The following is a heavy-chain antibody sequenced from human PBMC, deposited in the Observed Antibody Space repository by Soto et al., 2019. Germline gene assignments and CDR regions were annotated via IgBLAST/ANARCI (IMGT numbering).Heavy chain of an antibody. CDR3: ARRWGRIFAY. CDR1: GGSFSGYY. D-gene: IGHD7-27*01. V-gene: IGHV4-34*01. Sequence: QVQPQQWGARLLKPSETLSLTCAVYGGSFSGYYWNWIRQPPGKGLEWIGEINHSGSTNYNPSLKRRVTISVDTSKNQFSLKLSSVTAVDTSVYYCARRWGRIFAYSGQGTLVTVSS. J-gene: IGHJ4*02. CDR2: INHSGST.